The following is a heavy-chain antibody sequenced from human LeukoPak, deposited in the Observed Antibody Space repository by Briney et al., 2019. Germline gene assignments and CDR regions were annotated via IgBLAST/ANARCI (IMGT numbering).Heavy chain of an antibody. Sequence: SQTLSLNFAIPGDSVSSNSAAWNWIRQSPSRGLEWLGRTYYRPKWYTDYPTSVNGRITISPDTAQNQVSLYLSSIPPDATPVYYCGRADYGGNYYYHGMYGWGQGTTVTVCS. CDR3: GRADYGGNYYYHGMYG. D-gene: IGHD4-23*01. CDR1: GDSVSSNSAA. J-gene: IGHJ6*02. CDR2: TYYRPKWYT. V-gene: IGHV6-1*01.